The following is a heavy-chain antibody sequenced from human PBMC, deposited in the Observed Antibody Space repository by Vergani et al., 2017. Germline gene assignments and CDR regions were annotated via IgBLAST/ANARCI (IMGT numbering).Heavy chain of an antibody. CDR1: GFTFSSYS. CDR2: ISSSSSYI. Sequence: EVQLLESGGGLVQPGGSLRLSCAASGFTFSSYSMNWVRQAPGKGLEWVSSISSSSSYIYYADSVKGRFTISRDNAKNSLYLQMNSLRAEDTAVYYCARQGGIAVADGYGNFDYWGQGTLVTVSS. J-gene: IGHJ4*02. V-gene: IGHV3-21*01. D-gene: IGHD6-19*01. CDR3: ARQGGIAVADGYGNFDY.